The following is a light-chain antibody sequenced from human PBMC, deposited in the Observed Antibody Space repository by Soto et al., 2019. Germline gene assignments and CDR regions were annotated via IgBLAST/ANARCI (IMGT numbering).Light chain of an antibody. Sequence: QSVLTQPPSASETPGQRVNVACSGSSSNIGSNSVNWYQQLPRTAPKLLIHSNDQRPSVVPGRFSGSRSGTSASLAISGLQSEDDADYYCAAWDDSLNAYVFGTGTKVTVL. V-gene: IGLV1-44*01. CDR2: SND. CDR3: AAWDDSLNAYV. CDR1: SSNIGSNS. J-gene: IGLJ1*01.